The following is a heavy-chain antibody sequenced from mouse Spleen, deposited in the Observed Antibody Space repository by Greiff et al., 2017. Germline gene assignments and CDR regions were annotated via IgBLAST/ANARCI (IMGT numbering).Heavy chain of an antibody. Sequence: VKLMESGPELVKPGASVKISCKASGYAFSSSWMNWVKQRPGKGLEWIGRIYPGDGDTNYNGKFKGKATLTADKSSSTAYMQLSSLTSEDSAVYFCARQTGTLYYFDYWGQGTTLTVSS. CDR1: GYAFSSSW. D-gene: IGHD4-1*01. J-gene: IGHJ2*01. CDR2: IYPGDGDT. CDR3: ARQTGTLYYFDY. V-gene: IGHV1-82*01.